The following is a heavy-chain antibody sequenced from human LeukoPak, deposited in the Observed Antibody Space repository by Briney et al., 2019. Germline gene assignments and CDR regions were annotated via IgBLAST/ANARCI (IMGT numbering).Heavy chain of an antibody. V-gene: IGHV3-7*04. CDR1: GFSFTNFW. CDR2: IHPEGNEK. CDR3: ARGDAFSGDH. J-gene: IGHJ4*02. Sequence: PWGSLRLSCAVSGFSFTNFWMSWVRQAPGRGLEWVANIHPEGNEKYHVESVKGRFTISRDNTKNLLFLQMNGLRVEDTAVYYCARGDAFSGDHWGQGTLVTVSS.